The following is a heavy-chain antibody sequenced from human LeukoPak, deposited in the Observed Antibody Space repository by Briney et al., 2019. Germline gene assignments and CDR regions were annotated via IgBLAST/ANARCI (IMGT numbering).Heavy chain of an antibody. J-gene: IGHJ4*02. D-gene: IGHD3-22*01. CDR1: GFNFGDYA. CDR2: IRSKAFRGAT. CDR3: TSVYDSSSYYHSGIDY. V-gene: IGHV3-49*04. Sequence: GESLRLSCTTSGFNFGDYAMSWVGQAAGKGLEWVGLIRSKAFRGATGDGASVKGRVTMSRDDSKSIAYLHMNNLKTEDTAVYFCTSVYDSSSYYHSGIDYWGQGTLVTVSS.